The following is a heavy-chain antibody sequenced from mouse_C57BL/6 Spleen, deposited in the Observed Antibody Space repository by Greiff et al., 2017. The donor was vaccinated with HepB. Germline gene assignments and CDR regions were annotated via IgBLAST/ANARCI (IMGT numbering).Heavy chain of an antibody. CDR3: AREGFNPWAY. V-gene: IGHV3-6*01. CDR1: GYSITSGYY. J-gene: IGHJ3*01. Sequence: EVQLVESGPGLVKPSQSLSLTCSVTGYSITSGYYWNWIRQFPGNKLEWMGYISYDGSNNYNPSLKNRISITRDTSKNQFFLKLNSVTTEDTATYYCAREGFNPWAYWGQGTLVTVSA. CDR2: ISYDGSN.